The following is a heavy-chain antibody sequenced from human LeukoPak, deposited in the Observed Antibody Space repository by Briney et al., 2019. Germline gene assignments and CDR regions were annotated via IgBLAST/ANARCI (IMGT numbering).Heavy chain of an antibody. CDR3: ARDPSYGALDA. CDR1: GFNFRKTW. Sequence: GGSLRLSCVASGFNFRKTWMSWVRQAPGKGLEWVADINDDGSEKKYVDSVKGRFTVSRDNAKNFLYLQMSSLTVDDTAIYYCARDPSYGALDAWGQGTLVTVSS. CDR2: INDDGSEK. V-gene: IGHV3-7*01. J-gene: IGHJ5*02. D-gene: IGHD4-17*01.